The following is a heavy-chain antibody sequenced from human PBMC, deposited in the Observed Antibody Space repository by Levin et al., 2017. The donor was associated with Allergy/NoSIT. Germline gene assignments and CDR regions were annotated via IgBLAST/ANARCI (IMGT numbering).Heavy chain of an antibody. CDR3: AKEEQQLVQNYYYGMDV. CDR2: ISGSGGST. J-gene: IGHJ6*02. Sequence: LSLTCAASGFTFSSYAMSWVRQAPGKGLEWVSAISGSGGSTYYADSVKGRFTISRDNSKNTLYLQMNSLRAEDTAVYYCAKEEQQLVQNYYYGMDVWGQGTTVTVSS. CDR1: GFTFSSYA. D-gene: IGHD6-13*01. V-gene: IGHV3-23*01.